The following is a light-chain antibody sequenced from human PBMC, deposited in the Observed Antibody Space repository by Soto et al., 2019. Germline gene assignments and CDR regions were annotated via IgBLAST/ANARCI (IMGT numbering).Light chain of an antibody. J-gene: IGLJ2*01. Sequence: QSVLTQPASVSGSPGQSITISCTGTSSDVGGYNYVSWYQQHPGKAPKLMIYDVSNRPSGVPNRFSGSKSGNTASLTISGLQAEDEADYYCSSYTSSSTFNVVFGGGTKLTVL. CDR3: SSYTSSSTFNVV. CDR1: SSDVGGYNY. CDR2: DVS. V-gene: IGLV2-14*01.